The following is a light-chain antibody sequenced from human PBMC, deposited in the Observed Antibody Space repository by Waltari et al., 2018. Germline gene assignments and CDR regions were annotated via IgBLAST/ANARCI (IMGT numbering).Light chain of an antibody. Sequence: EIVLTQSPGTLSLSPGERATLSCRASQSVNSKFLAWYQQKPGQAPRLLIYGASSRATGIPDRFSGSGSETDFSLTISRLEPEDFAVYYCQQYGTSLSWT. J-gene: IGKJ1*01. CDR3: QQYGTSLSWT. CDR2: GAS. CDR1: QSVNSKF. V-gene: IGKV3-20*01.